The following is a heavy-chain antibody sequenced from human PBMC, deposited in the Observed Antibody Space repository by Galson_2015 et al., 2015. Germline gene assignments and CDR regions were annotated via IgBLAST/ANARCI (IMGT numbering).Heavy chain of an antibody. CDR1: GFTFSNYA. V-gene: IGHV3-48*02. Sequence: SLRLSCAASGFTFSNYAMNWVRQAPGKGLGWVSYIGSSSGSTYYADSVKGRFTISGDNAKNSLYLQMNSLRDEDTAVDYCARGQGGSYGYFQRWGQGTLGTVSS. D-gene: IGHD1-26*01. CDR3: ARGQGGSYGYFQR. CDR2: IGSSSGST. J-gene: IGHJ1*01.